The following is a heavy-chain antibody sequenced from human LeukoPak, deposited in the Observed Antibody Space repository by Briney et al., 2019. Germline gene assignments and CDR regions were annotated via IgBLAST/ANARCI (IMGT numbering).Heavy chain of an antibody. Sequence: PSETLSLTCSVSGGSISSYYWSWIRQPPGKGLEWIGYIYYSGTTNYNPSLKSRVTISVDTSKNQFSLKLSSVTAADTAVYYCARDDGSRGWFDPWGQGTLVTVSS. CDR3: ARDDGSRGWFDP. CDR1: GGSISSYY. CDR2: IYYSGTT. J-gene: IGHJ5*02. D-gene: IGHD3-10*01. V-gene: IGHV4-59*01.